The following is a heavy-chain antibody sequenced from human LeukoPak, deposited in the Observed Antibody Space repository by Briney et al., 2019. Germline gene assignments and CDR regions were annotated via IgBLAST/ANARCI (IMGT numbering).Heavy chain of an antibody. J-gene: IGHJ5*02. V-gene: IGHV1-18*01. CDR3: ARGYCSSTSCYKGTYNWFDP. D-gene: IGHD2-2*02. CDR1: GYTFTSYG. CDR2: ISAYNGNT. Sequence: ASVKVSCKASGYTFTSYGISWVRQAPGQGLEWMGWISAYNGNTNYAQKLQGRVTMTTDTSTSTAYMELRSLRSGDTAVYYCARGYCSSTSCYKGTYNWFDPWGQGTLVTVSS.